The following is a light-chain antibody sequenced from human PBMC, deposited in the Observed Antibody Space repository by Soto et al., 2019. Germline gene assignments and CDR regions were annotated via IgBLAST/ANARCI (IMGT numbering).Light chain of an antibody. CDR2: GAS. CDR3: QQYNNGHPDRT. J-gene: IGKJ1*01. Sequence: EIVMTQSPATLSVSPGERATLSCRASQSVGSNLAWYQQKPGQAPRLLIYGASTRATGIPARFSGSGAGTGFTLTISSLQSEHSAIYFCQQYNNGHPDRTFGQGTKVESK. V-gene: IGKV3-15*01. CDR1: QSVGSN.